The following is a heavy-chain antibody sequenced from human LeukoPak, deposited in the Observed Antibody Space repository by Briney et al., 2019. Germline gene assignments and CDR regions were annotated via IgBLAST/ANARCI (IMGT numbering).Heavy chain of an antibody. J-gene: IGHJ6*02. Sequence: GASVKVSCTASGYTFTSYGISWVRQAPGQGLEWMGWISAYNGNTNNAQKLQGRVTMTTDTSTSTAYMELRSLRSDDTAVYYCARRGRPYYDFWSGQSLYYYGMDVWGQGTTVTVSS. CDR1: GYTFTSYG. CDR3: ARRGRPYYDFWSGQSLYYYGMDV. D-gene: IGHD3-3*01. CDR2: ISAYNGNT. V-gene: IGHV1-18*01.